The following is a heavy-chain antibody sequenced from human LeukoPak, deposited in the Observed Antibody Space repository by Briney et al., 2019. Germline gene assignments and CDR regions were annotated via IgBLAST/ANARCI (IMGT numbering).Heavy chain of an antibody. CDR3: VRQSDTNGPAS. V-gene: IGHV4-4*02. CDR1: GGSISSSNW. D-gene: IGHD2-8*01. Sequence: SGTLSLTCVVSGGSISSSNWWSWVRQPPGKGLEWIGEVYHSGKTNYNPSLKSRISMSVDKSKNNFSLNLRSVTAADTAIYYCVRQSDTNGPASWGQGTLVTVSS. CDR2: VYHSGKT. J-gene: IGHJ4*02.